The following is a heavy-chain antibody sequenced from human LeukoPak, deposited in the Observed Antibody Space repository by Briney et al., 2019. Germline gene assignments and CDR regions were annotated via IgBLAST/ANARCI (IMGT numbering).Heavy chain of an antibody. CDR1: GFTFSSYG. V-gene: IGHV3-30*03. J-gene: IGHJ4*02. CDR3: AINPRITMVRGVIKN. Sequence: GSLRLSCAASGFTFSSYGMHWVRQAPGKGLEWVAVISYDGSNKYYADSVKGRFTISRDNSKNTLYLQMNSLRAEDTAVYYCAINPRITMVRGVIKNWGQGTLVTVPS. D-gene: IGHD3-10*01. CDR2: ISYDGSNK.